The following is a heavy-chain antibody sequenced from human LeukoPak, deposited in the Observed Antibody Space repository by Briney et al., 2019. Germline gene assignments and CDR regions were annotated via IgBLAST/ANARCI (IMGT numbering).Heavy chain of an antibody. V-gene: IGHV4-59*01. D-gene: IGHD3-22*01. J-gene: IGHJ3*02. CDR3: AGEDYFDSSGYASWRFDI. CDR1: GGSISSYY. CDR2: IYYSGST. Sequence: PSETLSLTCTVSGGSISSYYWSWIRQPPGKGLEWIGYIYYSGSTNYNPSLKSRVTISVDTSKNQFSLKLTSVTTADTAVYYCAGEDYFDSSGYASWRFDIWGQGTMVTASS.